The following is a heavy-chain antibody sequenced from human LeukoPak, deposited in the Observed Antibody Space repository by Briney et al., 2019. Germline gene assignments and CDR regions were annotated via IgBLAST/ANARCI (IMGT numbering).Heavy chain of an antibody. CDR2: IYSSGRT. CDR1: GASISAYH. V-gene: IGHV4-4*07. Sequence: SETLSLTCSVSGASISAYHWSRIRQPAGKGLEWIGRIYSSGRTNYIPSLKSRLTMSVDTSKNQFSLKLNSVTAADTAVYYCARDYSYPDYWGQGTLVTVSS. CDR3: ARDYSYPDY. J-gene: IGHJ4*02. D-gene: IGHD5-18*01.